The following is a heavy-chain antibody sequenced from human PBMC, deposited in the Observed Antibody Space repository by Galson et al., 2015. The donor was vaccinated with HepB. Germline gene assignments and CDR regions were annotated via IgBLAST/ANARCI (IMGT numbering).Heavy chain of an antibody. CDR3: AREWGYCGGDCYPYYYYYYMDV. J-gene: IGHJ6*03. V-gene: IGHV6-1*01. D-gene: IGHD2-21*01. Sequence: CAISGDSVSSNSGAWNWIGQSPSRGLEWLGRTYYRSKWYNDYAVSVKSRITINPDTSKNQFSLQLNSVTPEDTAVYYCAREWGYCGGDCYPYYYYYYMDVWGKGTTVTVSS. CDR2: TYYRSKWYN. CDR1: GDSVSSNSGA.